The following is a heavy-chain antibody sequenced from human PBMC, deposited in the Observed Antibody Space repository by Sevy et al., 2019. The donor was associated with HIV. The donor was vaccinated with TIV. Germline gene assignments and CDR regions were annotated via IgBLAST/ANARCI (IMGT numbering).Heavy chain of an antibody. Sequence: SETLSLTCTVSGGSISSYYWSWIRQPPGKGLEWIGYIYYSGSTNYNPSLKSRVTISVDTSKNQFSLKLSSVTAADTAVYYCATGLGPYCSGGSCFFDYWGQGTLVTVSS. V-gene: IGHV4-59*01. CDR2: IYYSGST. CDR1: GGSISSYY. CDR3: ATGLGPYCSGGSCFFDY. J-gene: IGHJ4*02. D-gene: IGHD2-15*01.